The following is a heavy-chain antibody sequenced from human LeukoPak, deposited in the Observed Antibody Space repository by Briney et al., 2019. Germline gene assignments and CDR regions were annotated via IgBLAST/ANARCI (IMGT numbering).Heavy chain of an antibody. J-gene: IGHJ4*02. Sequence: PSETLSLTCAVSGGSISSSNWWSWVRQPPGKGLEWIGEIYHSGSTNYNPSLKSRVTISVDKSKNQFSLKLSSVTAADTAVYYCARSAGYSSGWYLVFGYWGQGTLVTVSS. CDR1: GGSISSSNW. D-gene: IGHD6-19*01. CDR3: ARSAGYSSGWYLVFGY. V-gene: IGHV4-4*02. CDR2: IYHSGST.